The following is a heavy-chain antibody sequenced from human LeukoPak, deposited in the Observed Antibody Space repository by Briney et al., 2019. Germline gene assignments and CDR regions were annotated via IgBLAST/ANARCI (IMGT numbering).Heavy chain of an antibody. CDR3: ARGLKHSYYYDSSGPIDY. CDR2: INHSGST. V-gene: IGHV4-34*01. D-gene: IGHD3-22*01. CDR1: GFTFSSYA. Sequence: GSLRLSCAASGFTFSSYAMSWVRQPPGKGLEWIGEINHSGSTNYNPSLKSRVTISVDTSKNQFSLKLSSVTAADTAVYYCARGLKHSYYYDSSGPIDYWGQGTLVTVSS. J-gene: IGHJ4*02.